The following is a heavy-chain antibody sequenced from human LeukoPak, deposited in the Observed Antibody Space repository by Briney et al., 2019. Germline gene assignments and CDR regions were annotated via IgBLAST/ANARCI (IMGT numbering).Heavy chain of an antibody. CDR2: IGGSGGGI. CDR1: RFTFSSYA. V-gene: IGHV3-23*01. CDR3: AKYRGFGDSYDS. D-gene: IGHD3-10*01. Sequence: PGGSLRLSCAASRFTFSSYAMSWVRQAPGMQLEWVSTIGGSGGGIYYADSVKGRFTISRDNSQSTLYLQMNSLRAEDTAVYYCAKYRGFGDSYDSWGQGTLVTVSS. J-gene: IGHJ4*02.